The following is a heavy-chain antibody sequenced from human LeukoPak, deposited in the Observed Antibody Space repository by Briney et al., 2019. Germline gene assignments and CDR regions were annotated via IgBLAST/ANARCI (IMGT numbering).Heavy chain of an antibody. Sequence: GGSLRLSCAASGFTFSSYEMNWVRQAPGKGLEWVSYISSSGSTIYYADSVKGRFTISRDNSKNTLYLQMNSLRAEDTAVYYCAKDVDNGDYVVYWGQGTLVTVSS. J-gene: IGHJ4*02. V-gene: IGHV3-48*03. CDR1: GFTFSSYE. CDR3: AKDVDNGDYVVY. CDR2: ISSSGSTI. D-gene: IGHD4-17*01.